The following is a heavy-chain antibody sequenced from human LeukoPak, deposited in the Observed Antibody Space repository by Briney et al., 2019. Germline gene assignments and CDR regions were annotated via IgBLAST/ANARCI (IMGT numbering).Heavy chain of an antibody. V-gene: IGHV1-69*13. J-gene: IGHJ5*02. CDR2: IIPIFGTA. CDR3: ARAGDAPLNWFDP. Sequence: GASVKVSCKASGYTFTSYGISWVRQAPGQGLEWMGGIIPIFGTANYAQKFQGRVTITADESTSTAYMELSSLRSEDTAVYYCARAGDAPLNWFDPWGQGTLVTVSS. CDR1: GYTFTSYG.